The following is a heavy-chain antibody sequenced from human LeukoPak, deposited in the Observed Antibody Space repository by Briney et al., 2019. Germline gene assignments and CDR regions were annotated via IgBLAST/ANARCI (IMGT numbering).Heavy chain of an antibody. CDR2: ISNDGTNE. J-gene: IGHJ1*01. CDR3: ARDRIAVAGMGAFQH. V-gene: IGHV3-30-3*01. Sequence: PGRSLRLSCAASRFTFSTYAMHWVRQAPGKGLEWVAGISNDGTNEDHADSVKGRFTNSRDNSKNTLYLQMNSLRAEDTAIYYCARDRIAVAGMGAFQHWGQGTLVTVSS. CDR1: RFTFSTYA. D-gene: IGHD6-19*01.